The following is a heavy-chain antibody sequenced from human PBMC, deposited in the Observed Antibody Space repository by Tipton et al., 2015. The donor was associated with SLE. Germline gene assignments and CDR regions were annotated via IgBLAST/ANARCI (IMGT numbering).Heavy chain of an antibody. CDR2: IYSGGST. V-gene: IGHV3-66*02. CDR3: AREGTQRGYSYH. CDR1: GLTFSSYA. D-gene: IGHD5-18*01. J-gene: IGHJ5*02. Sequence: SLRLSCAASGLTFSSYAMSWVRQAPGKGLEWVSVIYSGGSTYYADSVKGRFTISRDNSKNTLYLQMNSLRAEDTAVYYCAREGTQRGYSYHWGQGTPVTVSS.